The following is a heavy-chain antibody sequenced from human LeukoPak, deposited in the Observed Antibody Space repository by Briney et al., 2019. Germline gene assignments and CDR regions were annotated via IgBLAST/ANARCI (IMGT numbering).Heavy chain of an antibody. CDR1: GGTFSSYA. V-gene: IGHV1-18*01. CDR2: ISAYNGNT. CDR3: ARDLPPIGSPDY. D-gene: IGHD1-26*01. Sequence: GASVKVSCKASGGTFSSYAISWVRQAPGQGLEWMGWISAYNGNTNYAQKLQGRVTMTTDTSTSSAYMELRSLRSDDTAVYYCARDLPPIGSPDYWGQGTLVTVSS. J-gene: IGHJ4*02.